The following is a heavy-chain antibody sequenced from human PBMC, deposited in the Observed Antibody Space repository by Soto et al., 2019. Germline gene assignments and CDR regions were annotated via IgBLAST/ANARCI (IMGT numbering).Heavy chain of an antibody. Sequence: QVQLVQSGAEVKKPGASVKVSCKASGDTFTDYYIHWVRQAPGQGLEWMGTVNPSGGHTTYAQHFLGRVTMPRDTSTSTLYMELTSLTSEDTAVYYRARGGHVVVVTAALDYWGQGTLVTVSS. CDR1: GDTFTDYY. D-gene: IGHD2-21*02. V-gene: IGHV1-46*01. CDR3: ARGGHVVVVTAALDY. J-gene: IGHJ4*02. CDR2: VNPSGGHT.